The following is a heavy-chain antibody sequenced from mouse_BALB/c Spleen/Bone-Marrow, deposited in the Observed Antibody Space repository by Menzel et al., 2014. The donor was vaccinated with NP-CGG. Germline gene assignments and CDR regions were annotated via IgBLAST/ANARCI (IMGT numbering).Heavy chain of an antibody. J-gene: IGHJ2*01. CDR3: TRVRTFDFDY. D-gene: IGHD2-14*01. V-gene: IGHV1S81*02. Sequence: QVQLQQSGAELVKPGASVKLSCKASGYTFTSYYMYWVKQRPGQGLEWIGEINPSNGGTNFNEKFESRATLTVDKSSSTAYIQLISLTSEYSSVYYCTRVRTFDFDYWGQGTTLTVSS. CDR1: GYTFTSYY. CDR2: INPSNGGT.